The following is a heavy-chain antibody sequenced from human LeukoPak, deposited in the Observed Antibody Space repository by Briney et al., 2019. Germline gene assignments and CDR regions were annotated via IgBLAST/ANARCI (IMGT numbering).Heavy chain of an antibody. V-gene: IGHV3-30*18. Sequence: GGTLRLSCAASGFTFSSYGMHWVRQAPGKGLEWVAVISHDGGNYFYADSVKGRFTISRDNSKNTLYLQMNSLRPEDTAVYFCAKRIEPLWEAAAALDYWGQGTLVTVSS. D-gene: IGHD6-13*01. CDR2: ISHDGGNY. CDR1: GFTFSSYG. J-gene: IGHJ4*02. CDR3: AKRIEPLWEAAAALDY.